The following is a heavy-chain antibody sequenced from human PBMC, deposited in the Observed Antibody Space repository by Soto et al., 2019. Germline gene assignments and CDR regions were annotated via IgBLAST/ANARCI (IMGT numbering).Heavy chain of an antibody. V-gene: IGHV3-33*01. CDR1: GFSFNTRA. J-gene: IGHJ4*02. Sequence: QVQLVESGGGVVQPGRSLKLSCEASGFSFNTRAMHWVRQAPGKGLEWVAVIWYDGSQKHYADSVMGRFTISRDNSKNTVVLEMDTLRVEDTAVYYCAREGSIDGVVFRVFDYWGQGALVTVSS. CDR2: IWYDGSQK. CDR3: AREGSIDGVVFRVFDY. D-gene: IGHD3-3*01.